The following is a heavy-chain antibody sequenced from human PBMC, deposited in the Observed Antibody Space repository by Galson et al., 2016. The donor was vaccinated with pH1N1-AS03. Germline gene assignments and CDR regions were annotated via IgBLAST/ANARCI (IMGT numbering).Heavy chain of an antibody. J-gene: IGHJ5*02. Sequence: SETLSLTCTVSGDSISSTNYYWSWIRQPPGKGLEWIGYIYYSGGTNYNPSLKSRVTISVDTSKNQFSLKLGSVTAADTAVYYCARDLGELLGWFDPWGQGTLVTVSS. CDR2: IYYSGGT. CDR1: GDSISSTNYY. D-gene: IGHD1-26*01. V-gene: IGHV4-61*01. CDR3: ARDLGELLGWFDP.